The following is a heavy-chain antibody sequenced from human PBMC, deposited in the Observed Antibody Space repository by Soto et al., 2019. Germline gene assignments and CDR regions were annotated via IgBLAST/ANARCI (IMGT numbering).Heavy chain of an antibody. CDR3: ELGYCSSTSCPLGFDP. CDR2: INPSGGST. CDR1: GYTFTSYY. V-gene: IGHV1-46*01. D-gene: IGHD2-2*03. Sequence: ASVKVSCKASGYTFTSYYIHWVRQAPGQGLEWMGIINPSGGSTSYAQKFQGRVTMTRDTSTSTVYMELSSLRSEDTAVYYCELGYCSSTSCPLGFDPWGQGTLVTVSS. J-gene: IGHJ5*02.